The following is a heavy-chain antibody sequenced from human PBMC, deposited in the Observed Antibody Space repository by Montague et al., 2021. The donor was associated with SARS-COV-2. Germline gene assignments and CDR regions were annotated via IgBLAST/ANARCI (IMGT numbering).Heavy chain of an antibody. Sequence: SLRLSCAASGFNFTSYAMHWVRQAPGKGLEWVAVISYDGSNKYYADSVKGRFTISRDNSKNTLYLQMNSLRAEDTAVYYCARDARRNSGSYSVYWGQGTLVTVSS. CDR1: GFNFTSYA. CDR3: ARDARRNSGSYSVY. D-gene: IGHD1-26*01. J-gene: IGHJ4*02. CDR2: ISYDGSNK. V-gene: IGHV3-30-3*01.